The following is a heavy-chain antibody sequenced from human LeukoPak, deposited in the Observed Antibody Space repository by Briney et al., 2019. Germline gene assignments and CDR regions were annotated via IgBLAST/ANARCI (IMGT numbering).Heavy chain of an antibody. Sequence: GGSLRLSCAASGFTFSSYAMHWVRQAPGKGLEWVAVISYDGSNKYYPDSVKGRFTISRDNSKNTLYLQMNSLRAEDTAVYYCARDRLGYDILTGSPYGMDVWGQGTTVTVSS. V-gene: IGHV3-30-3*01. CDR1: GFTFSSYA. CDR3: ARDRLGYDILTGSPYGMDV. D-gene: IGHD3-9*01. CDR2: ISYDGSNK. J-gene: IGHJ6*02.